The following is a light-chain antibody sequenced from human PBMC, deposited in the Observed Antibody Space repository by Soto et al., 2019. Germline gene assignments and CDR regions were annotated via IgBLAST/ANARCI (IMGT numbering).Light chain of an antibody. CDR3: QQYGDWPAT. CDR2: EAS. CDR1: QSVNIN. J-gene: IGKJ1*01. Sequence: EVVMTQSPATLSVSPGESATLSCWASQSVNINLAWYYQKPGQAPRLLISEASTRATGIPARFSGGGSGTKFTLTISSLQSEDFAVSYCQQYGDWPATFGQGTKVEIK. V-gene: IGKV3-15*01.